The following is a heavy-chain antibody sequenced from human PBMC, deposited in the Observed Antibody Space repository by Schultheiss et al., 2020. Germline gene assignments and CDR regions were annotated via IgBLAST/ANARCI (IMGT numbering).Heavy chain of an antibody. Sequence: SQTLSLTCTVSRGSVNSGSYYWSWIRQPPGKGLEWIGYIYHTGSTNYNPSLKRRVTMSVDTSKNQFSLKLSSVTAADTAVYYCAREGRRWLQTGEERDAFDIWGEGTMVTVSS. J-gene: IGHJ3*02. CDR3: AREGRRWLQTGEERDAFDI. CDR2: IYHTGST. D-gene: IGHD5-24*01. V-gene: IGHV4-61*01. CDR1: RGSVNSGSYY.